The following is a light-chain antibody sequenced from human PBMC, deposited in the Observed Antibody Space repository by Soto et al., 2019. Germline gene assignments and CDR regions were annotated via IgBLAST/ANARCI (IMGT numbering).Light chain of an antibody. J-gene: IGKJ1*01. CDR3: QQYGYSFRT. CDR1: QSISSW. Sequence: DIQMTQSPSTLSASVGDRVTITCRASQSISSWLAWYQQKPGKAPKLLIYAASSLQSGVPSRFSGSGSGTDFTLTISSLEPEDSAMYYCQQYGYSFRTFGQGTKVDIK. CDR2: AAS. V-gene: IGKV1-5*01.